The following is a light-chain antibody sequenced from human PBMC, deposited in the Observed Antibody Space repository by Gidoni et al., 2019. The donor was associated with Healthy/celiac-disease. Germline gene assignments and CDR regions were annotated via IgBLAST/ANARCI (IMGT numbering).Light chain of an antibody. CDR1: QSVSSSY. J-gene: IGKJ1*01. V-gene: IGKV3-20*01. CDR2: DTS. CDR3: QQYGSSPRT. Sequence: EIVLTQSPGTLSLSPGERATLSCRASQSVSSSYLAWYQQKPGQAPRLLIFDTSNRATGIPDRFSGTGSGTDFTLTISRLEPEDFVVYYCQQYGSSPRTFGQGTKVEIK.